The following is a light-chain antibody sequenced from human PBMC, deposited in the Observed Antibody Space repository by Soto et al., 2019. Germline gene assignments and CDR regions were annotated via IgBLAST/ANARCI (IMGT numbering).Light chain of an antibody. Sequence: EIVMTQSPATLSVSPGERATLSCRASQSVSSNLAWYQQKPGQAPRLLIYGASNRATGIPARFSGSGSVTEYTLTISSLQSEDFAVYYCQQYNNCPLTFGGGTKVEIK. J-gene: IGKJ4*01. CDR3: QQYNNCPLT. CDR2: GAS. V-gene: IGKV3-15*01. CDR1: QSVSSN.